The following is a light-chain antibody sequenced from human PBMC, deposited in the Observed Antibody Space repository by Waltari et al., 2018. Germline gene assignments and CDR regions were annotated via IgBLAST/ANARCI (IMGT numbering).Light chain of an antibody. J-gene: IGKJ2*01. CDR1: QIVLYSSNNKDY. CDR3: QQYYTTPMYT. Sequence: DIVMTQSPDSLAVSLGERATINCKSSQIVLYSSNNKDYVAWYQQKPGQTPSRLIYWASTGEAGVPDRFRGSGSVTDFTLTISSLQAEDVAVYYCQQYYTTPMYTFGQGTKLEIK. CDR2: WAS. V-gene: IGKV4-1*01.